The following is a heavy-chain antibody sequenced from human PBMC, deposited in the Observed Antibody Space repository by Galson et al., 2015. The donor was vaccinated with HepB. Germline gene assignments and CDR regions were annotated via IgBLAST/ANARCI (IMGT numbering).Heavy chain of an antibody. CDR3: AKRAEPTISSANWYFDL. J-gene: IGHJ2*01. V-gene: IGHV3-64D*06. D-gene: IGHD6-6*01. CDR2: ISTDGSRT. CDR1: GFTFSDYA. Sequence: SLRLSCAASGFTFSDYAMHWVRQAPGRGPQYVSAISTDGSRTFYADSVKGRFIISRDNSKSTLYLQMNNLRLEETAMYYCAKRAEPTISSANWYFDLWGRGTLVTVSS.